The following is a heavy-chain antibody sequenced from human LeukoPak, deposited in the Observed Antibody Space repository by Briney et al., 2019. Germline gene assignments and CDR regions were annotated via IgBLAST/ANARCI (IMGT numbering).Heavy chain of an antibody. V-gene: IGHV1-8*03. CDR1: GYTFTSYD. CDR3: ARGRVGATGFDY. D-gene: IGHD1-26*01. J-gene: IGHJ4*02. CDR2: MNPNSGNT. Sequence: ASVKVSCKASGYTFTSYDINWVRQATGQGLEWMGWMNPNSGNTGYAQKFQGRVTITRNTSISTAYMELSSLRSEDTAVYYCARGRVGATGFDYWGQGTLVTVSS.